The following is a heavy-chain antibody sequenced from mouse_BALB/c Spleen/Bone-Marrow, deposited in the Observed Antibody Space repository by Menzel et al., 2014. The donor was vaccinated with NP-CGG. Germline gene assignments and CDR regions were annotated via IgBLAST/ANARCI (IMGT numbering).Heavy chain of an antibody. J-gene: IGHJ4*01. CDR3: AYGNYGYAMDY. V-gene: IGHV1-4*01. D-gene: IGHD2-10*02. CDR2: INPSSGYT. CDR1: GYTFTSYT. Sequence: QVQLQQSGAELARPGASVKMSCKASGYTFTSYTMHSVKQRPGQGLEWIGYINPSSGYTNYNQKFKDKATLTADKSSSTAYMQLSSLTSEDSAVYYCAYGNYGYAMDYWGQGTSVTVSS.